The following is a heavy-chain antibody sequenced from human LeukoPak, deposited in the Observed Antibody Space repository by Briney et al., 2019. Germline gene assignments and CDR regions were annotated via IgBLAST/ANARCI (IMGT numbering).Heavy chain of an antibody. CDR1: GGSMSNIYY. Sequence: SETLSLTCNVSGGSMSNIYYWGWIRQPPGKGLEWIGSIYYSGSTYYNPSLKSRVTISVDTSKNQFFLKLSSVTAADTAVYYCARDDNYYDSSGYYRAFDIWGQGTMVTVSS. J-gene: IGHJ3*02. CDR2: IYYSGST. D-gene: IGHD3-22*01. CDR3: ARDDNYYDSSGYYRAFDI. V-gene: IGHV4-39*07.